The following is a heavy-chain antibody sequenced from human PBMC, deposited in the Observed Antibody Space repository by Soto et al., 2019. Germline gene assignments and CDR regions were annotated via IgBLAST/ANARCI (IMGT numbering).Heavy chain of an antibody. J-gene: IGHJ4*02. D-gene: IGHD1-26*01. CDR3: ARDRVVGATPFYFDY. Sequence: ESGGGLVQPGGSLRLSCAASGFTFSSFSMIWVRQAPGKGLEWVSYISSSGSTIYYADSVEGRFTISRDNAKNSLYLQMNNLRDEDAAVYYCARDRVVGATPFYFDYWGQGTLVTVSS. CDR2: ISSSGSTI. V-gene: IGHV3-48*02. CDR1: GFTFSSFS.